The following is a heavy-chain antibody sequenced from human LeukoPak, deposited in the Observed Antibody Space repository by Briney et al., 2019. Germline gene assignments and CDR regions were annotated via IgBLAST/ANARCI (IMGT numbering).Heavy chain of an antibody. V-gene: IGHV4-59*08. CDR1: GGSFSDYY. D-gene: IGHD6-19*01. J-gene: IGHJ3*02. CDR2: IYHSGST. Sequence: SETLSLTCAVYGGSFSDYYWSWIRQPPGKGLEWIGYIYHSGSTKYNPSLKSRVTLSVDTSKNQFSLKLSSVTAADTAVYYCARPYTSGWFGAFDIWGQGTMATVSS. CDR3: ARPYTSGWFGAFDI.